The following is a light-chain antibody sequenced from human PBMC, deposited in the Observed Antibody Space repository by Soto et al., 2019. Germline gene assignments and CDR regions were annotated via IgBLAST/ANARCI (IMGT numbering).Light chain of an antibody. CDR3: CSYAGSGTWV. J-gene: IGLJ3*02. CDR2: EVT. CDR1: SSDVGSYNL. Sequence: QSVLTQPASVSGSPGQSITISCTGTSSDVGSYNLVSWYQQHPGKAPKFMISEVTKRPSGVSTRFSGSKSGNTASLTISGLQAEDESDYYCCSYAGSGTWVFGGGTQLTV. V-gene: IGLV2-23*02.